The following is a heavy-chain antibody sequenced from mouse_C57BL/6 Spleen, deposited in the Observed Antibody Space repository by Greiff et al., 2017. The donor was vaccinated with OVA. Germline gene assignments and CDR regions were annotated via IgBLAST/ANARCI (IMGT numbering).Heavy chain of an antibody. V-gene: IGHV1-58*01. CDR3: ARKTITTVVATDAMDY. D-gene: IGHD1-1*01. Sequence: VQLKQSGAELVRPGSSVKMSCKTSGYTFTSYGINWVKQRPGQGLEWIGYIYIGNGYTEYNEKFKGKATLTSDTSSSTAYMQLSSLTSEDSAIYFCARKTITTVVATDAMDYWGQGTSVTVSS. J-gene: IGHJ4*01. CDR2: IYIGNGYT. CDR1: GYTFTSYG.